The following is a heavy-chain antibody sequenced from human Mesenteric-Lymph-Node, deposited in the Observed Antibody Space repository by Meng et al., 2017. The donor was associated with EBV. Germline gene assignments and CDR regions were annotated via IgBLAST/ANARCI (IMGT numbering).Heavy chain of an antibody. CDR2: VHRSGST. J-gene: IGHJ4*02. V-gene: IGHV4-34*01. CDR1: GEASSDYY. CDR3: ARALYSNSYYGSLSY. Sequence: QWQLHQCGEGLLTPSETLSLQCAVDGEASSDYYWTWIRQTPGKGLEWIGEVHRSGSTNYNPSLKSRVIISIDTSKNQFSLKLTSVTAADTAVYYCARALYSNSYYGSLSYWGLGTLVTVSS. D-gene: IGHD3-10*01.